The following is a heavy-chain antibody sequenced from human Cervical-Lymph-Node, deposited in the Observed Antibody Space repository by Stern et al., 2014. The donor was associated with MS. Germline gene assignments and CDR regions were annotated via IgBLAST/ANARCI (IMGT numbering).Heavy chain of an antibody. V-gene: IGHV3-74*02. CDR2: INRDESST. CDR1: GFTFSTYW. D-gene: IGHD2-15*01. Sequence: EVQLEESGGGLVQPGGSLRLSCAASGFTFSTYWMHWVRQAPGKGLVGVSRINRDESSTTYADSVKGRFRISRDNDKTTLYLQMNSLRAEDTAVYYCARGVMVAATYAYDIWGQGTMVTISS. CDR3: ARGVMVAATYAYDI. J-gene: IGHJ3*02.